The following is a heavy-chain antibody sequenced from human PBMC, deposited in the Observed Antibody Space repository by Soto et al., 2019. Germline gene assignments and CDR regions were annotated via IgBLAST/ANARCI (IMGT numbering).Heavy chain of an antibody. CDR2: IYYSGST. CDR1: GGSISSGAYY. D-gene: IGHD3-10*01. J-gene: IGHJ3*02. CDR3: ARVGSWFGYAFDI. Sequence: QVQLQESGPGLVKPSQTLSLTCTVSGGSISSGAYYWSWIRQPQGKGLEWIGYIYYSGSTYYNPSLKSRVTISVDTSKNQFSLKLSSVTAADTAVYYCARVGSWFGYAFDIWGQGTMVTVSS. V-gene: IGHV4-30-4*01.